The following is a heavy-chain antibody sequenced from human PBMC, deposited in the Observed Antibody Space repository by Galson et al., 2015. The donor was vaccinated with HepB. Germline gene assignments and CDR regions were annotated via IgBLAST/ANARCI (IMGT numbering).Heavy chain of an antibody. CDR1: GYTLTELS. Sequence: SVKVSCKVSGYTLTELSMHWVRQAPGKGLEWMGGFDPEDGETIYAQKFQGRVTMTEDTSTDTAYMELSSLRSEDTAVYYCATDSGQLAGYYYYMDVWGKGTTVTVCS. CDR3: ATDSGQLAGYYYYMDV. CDR2: FDPEDGET. V-gene: IGHV1-24*01. J-gene: IGHJ6*03. D-gene: IGHD6-6*01.